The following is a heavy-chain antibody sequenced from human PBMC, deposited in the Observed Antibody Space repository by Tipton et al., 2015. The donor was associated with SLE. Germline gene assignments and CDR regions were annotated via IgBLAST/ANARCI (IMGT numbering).Heavy chain of an antibody. CDR1: GFTFSSYW. Sequence: SLRLSCAASGFTFSSYWMHWVRQAPGKGLVWVSHINSDGSSTSYADSVKGRFTISRDNAKNTLYLQMNSLRAEDTAVYYCARDPTTFWSGYSDAFDIWGQGTMVTVSS. D-gene: IGHD3-3*01. J-gene: IGHJ3*02. V-gene: IGHV3-74*01. CDR2: INSDGSST. CDR3: ARDPTTFWSGYSDAFDI.